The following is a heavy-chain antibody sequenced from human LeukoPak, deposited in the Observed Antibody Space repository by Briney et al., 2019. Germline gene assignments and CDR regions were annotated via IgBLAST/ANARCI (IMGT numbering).Heavy chain of an antibody. CDR2: IDTSSSYT. J-gene: IGHJ4*02. CDR1: GLTVSSNY. V-gene: IGHV3-11*05. CDR3: ARDYGSGRYLFDS. D-gene: IGHD3-10*01. Sequence: KAGGSLRLSCAASGLTVSSNYMSWVRQAPGKGLEWVSYIDTSSSYTKYADSVKGRLTISRDNAKHSLYLQMNSLRAEDTAVYYCARDYGSGRYLFDSWGQGTLVIVSS.